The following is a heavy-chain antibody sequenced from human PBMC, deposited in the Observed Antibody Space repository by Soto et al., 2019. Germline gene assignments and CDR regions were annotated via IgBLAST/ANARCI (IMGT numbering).Heavy chain of an antibody. CDR3: AHHYGGNSVLDY. Sequence: QITLKESGPTLVKPTQTLTLTCTFSGFSLSTSGVGVGWIRQPPGKALEWLALIYWDDDKRYSPSLKSRLTITTDTSKNQVVLTMTNMDPVDTATYYCAHHYGGNSVLDYWGQGTLVTVSS. J-gene: IGHJ4*02. D-gene: IGHD4-17*01. CDR1: GFSLSTSGVG. CDR2: IYWDDDK. V-gene: IGHV2-5*02.